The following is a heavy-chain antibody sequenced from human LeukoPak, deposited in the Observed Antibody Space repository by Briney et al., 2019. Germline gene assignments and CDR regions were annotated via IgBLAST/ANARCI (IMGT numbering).Heavy chain of an antibody. CDR3: AKEYHLGIWFGELLYFDY. D-gene: IGHD3-10*01. CDR2: IKQDGSEK. J-gene: IGHJ4*02. Sequence: GGSLRLSCAASGFTFSTYSMNWVRQAPGKGLEWVANIKQDGSEKYYVDSVKGRFTISRDNAKNSLYLQMNSLRAEDTAVYYCAKEYHLGIWFGELLYFDYWGQGTLVTVTS. CDR1: GFTFSTYS. V-gene: IGHV3-7*03.